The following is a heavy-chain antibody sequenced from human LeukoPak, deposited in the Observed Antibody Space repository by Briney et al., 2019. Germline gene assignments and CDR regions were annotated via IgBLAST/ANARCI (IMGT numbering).Heavy chain of an antibody. V-gene: IGHV3-7*05. D-gene: IGHD4-17*01. CDR3: ARNGFVWESGIDYGWFDY. J-gene: IGHJ4*02. CDR1: GFTFSSYW. Sequence: GGSLRLSCEASGFTFSSYWMSWVRQAPGKGLEWVANIKQDGTKKYYVDSVKGRFTISRDNAKNPLYLQMSSLSAEDTAVYYCARNGFVWESGIDYGWFDYWGQGSLVTVSS. CDR2: IKQDGTKK.